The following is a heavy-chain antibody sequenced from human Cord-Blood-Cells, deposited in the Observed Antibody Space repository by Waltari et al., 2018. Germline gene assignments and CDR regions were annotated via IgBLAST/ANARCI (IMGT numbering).Heavy chain of an antibody. Sequence: QVQLQQWGAGLLQPSETLSLTCAVYGGSFSGSSWRGIRQLPGKGLEWTGEINHSGSTNYNPSLKSRVTISVDTSKNQFSLKLSSVTAADTAVYYCARGPTIFGVVIMGFDYWGQGTLVTVSS. CDR2: INHSGST. J-gene: IGHJ4*02. CDR3: ARGPTIFGVVIMGFDY. CDR1: GGSFSGSS. D-gene: IGHD3-3*01. V-gene: IGHV4-34*01.